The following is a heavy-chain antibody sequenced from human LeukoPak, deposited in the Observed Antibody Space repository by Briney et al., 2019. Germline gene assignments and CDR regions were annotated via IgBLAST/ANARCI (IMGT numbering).Heavy chain of an antibody. D-gene: IGHD4-17*01. CDR1: GFTFSSYA. V-gene: IGHV3-23*01. CDR3: AKDSAPHYGAADC. J-gene: IGHJ4*02. Sequence: GGSLRLSCAASGFTFSSYAMSWVRQAPGKGLEWVSGITGSGGSTYYADSVKGRFTISRDNSNNTLYMQMNSLRAEDTAVYYCAKDSAPHYGAADCWGQGTLVTVSS. CDR2: ITGSGGST.